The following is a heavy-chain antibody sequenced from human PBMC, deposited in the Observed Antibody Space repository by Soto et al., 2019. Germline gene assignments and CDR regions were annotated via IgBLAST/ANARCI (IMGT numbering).Heavy chain of an antibody. Sequence: SETLSLTCIASGVSISRDVYYWGWIRQPPGKGLEWIGSVYYTGRTYYNPSLKSRVTISVDTSKNQFSLKLSSVAAADTAVYYCPSNTIEVFNWFDPWGQGTLVTVSS. CDR3: PSNTIEVFNWFDP. CDR2: VYYTGRT. D-gene: IGHD6-19*01. V-gene: IGHV4-39*01. J-gene: IGHJ5*02. CDR1: GVSISRDVYY.